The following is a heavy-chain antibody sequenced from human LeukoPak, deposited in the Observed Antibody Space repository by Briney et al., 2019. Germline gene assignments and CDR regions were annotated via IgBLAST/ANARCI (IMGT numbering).Heavy chain of an antibody. D-gene: IGHD2-21*02. CDR3: AIGCRGDCLYPGYES. CDR2: LSDDGFKT. Sequence: GGSLRLSCAASGLTFSNYAMNWVRQAPGKGLKWVSDLSDDGFKTYYADSVKGRFTISRDNSQSTLYLLMNSLRAEDTAIYYCAIGCRGDCLYPGYESWGQGILVTVSS. J-gene: IGHJ5*02. CDR1: GLTFSNYA. V-gene: IGHV3-23*01.